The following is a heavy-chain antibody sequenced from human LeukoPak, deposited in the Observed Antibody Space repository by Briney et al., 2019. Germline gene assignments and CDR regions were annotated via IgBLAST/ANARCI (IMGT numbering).Heavy chain of an antibody. CDR3: ARDPSLWEQWPYFDY. D-gene: IGHD6-19*01. CDR2: IYTSGST. Sequence: SDTLSLTCTVSGGSISSGSYYWSWIRQPAGKGLEWIGRIYTSGSTNYNPSLKSRVTISVDTSKNQFSLKLSSVTAADTAVYYCARDPSLWEQWPYFDYWGQGTLVTVSS. CDR1: GGSISSGSYY. J-gene: IGHJ4*02. V-gene: IGHV4-61*02.